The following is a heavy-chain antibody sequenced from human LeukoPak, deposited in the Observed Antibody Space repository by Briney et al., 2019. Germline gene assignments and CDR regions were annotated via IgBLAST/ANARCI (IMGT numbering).Heavy chain of an antibody. CDR2: IGIDSGNT. D-gene: IGHD1-1*01. CDR3: ARDHNYAFDN. J-gene: IGHJ4*02. Sequence: GGSLRLSCTASGFPYIEYSMNWVRQAPGKGLEWISYIGIDSGNTKYADSVRGRFTISADKAKNSLYLQMNSLRVEDTAVYYCARDHNYAFDNWGQGTLVSVAS. CDR1: GFPYIEYS. V-gene: IGHV3-48*01.